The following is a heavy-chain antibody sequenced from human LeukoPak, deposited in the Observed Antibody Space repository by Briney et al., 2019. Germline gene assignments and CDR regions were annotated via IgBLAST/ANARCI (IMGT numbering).Heavy chain of an antibody. CDR2: IKQDRSEK. CDR3: AKEGIAVAGFDY. J-gene: IGHJ4*02. Sequence: GGSLRLSCAASGFTFSNYWMSWVRQAPGKGLEWVANIKQDRSEKYYVDSVKGRFTISRDNSKNTLYLQMNSLRVEDTAVYYCAKEGIAVAGFDYWGQGTLVTVSS. V-gene: IGHV3-7*01. D-gene: IGHD6-19*01. CDR1: GFTFSNYW.